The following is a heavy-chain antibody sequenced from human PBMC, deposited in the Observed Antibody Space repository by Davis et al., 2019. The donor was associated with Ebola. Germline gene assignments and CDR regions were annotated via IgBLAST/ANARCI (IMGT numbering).Heavy chain of an antibody. CDR3: ARVMGVVVVPAAFDP. J-gene: IGHJ5*02. D-gene: IGHD2-2*01. CDR2: IGTGHDT. Sequence: GGSLRLSCAASGLTFSNYAMSWVRQVPGKGLEWVSIIGTGHDTYYADSVKGRFTISRDNSKNTVYMQMHNLRAEDTAVYYCARVMGVVVVPAAFDPWGQGTLVTVSS. CDR1: GLTFSNYA. V-gene: IGHV3-23*01.